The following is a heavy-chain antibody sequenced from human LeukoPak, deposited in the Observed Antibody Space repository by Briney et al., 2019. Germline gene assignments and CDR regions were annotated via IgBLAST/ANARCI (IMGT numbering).Heavy chain of an antibody. CDR1: GYTFTGYY. Sequence: SVKVSCKASGYTFTGYYMHWVRQAPGQGLEWMGWINPNSGGTNYAQKFQGRVTMTRDTSISTAYMELSRLRSDDTAVYYCARSAGGGHYYYYGMDVWGQGTTVTVSS. V-gene: IGHV1-2*02. D-gene: IGHD4-23*01. J-gene: IGHJ6*02. CDR2: INPNSGGT. CDR3: ARSAGGGHYYYYGMDV.